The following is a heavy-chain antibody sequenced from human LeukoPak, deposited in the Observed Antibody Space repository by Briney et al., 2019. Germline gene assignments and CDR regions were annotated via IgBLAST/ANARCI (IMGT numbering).Heavy chain of an antibody. D-gene: IGHD3-9*01. J-gene: IGHJ4*02. Sequence: PGGSLRLFCAASGFTFSSYGMHWVRQAPGKGLEWVAFIRYDGSNKYYADSVKGRFTISRDNSKNTLYLQMNSLRAEDTAVYYCAKDRNDILTGCFDYWGQGTLVTVSS. CDR2: IRYDGSNK. V-gene: IGHV3-30*02. CDR3: AKDRNDILTGCFDY. CDR1: GFTFSSYG.